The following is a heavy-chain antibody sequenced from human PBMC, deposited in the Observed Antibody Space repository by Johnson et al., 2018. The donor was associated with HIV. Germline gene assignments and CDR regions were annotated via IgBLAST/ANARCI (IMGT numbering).Heavy chain of an antibody. D-gene: IGHD7-27*01. CDR2: VSFDGKST. CDR1: GFTFSSYA. Sequence: QVQLVESGGGVVQPGRSLRLSCAASGFTFSSYAIHWVRQAPGKGLEWVALVSFDGKSTYYADSVKGRFTISRDNSKNTLYLQMNSLRAEDTAVYYCAPLGDAFDIWGQGTMVTVSS. V-gene: IGHV3-30*04. CDR3: APLGDAFDI. J-gene: IGHJ3*02.